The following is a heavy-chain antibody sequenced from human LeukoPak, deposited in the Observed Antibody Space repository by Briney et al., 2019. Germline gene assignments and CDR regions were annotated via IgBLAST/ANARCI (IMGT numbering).Heavy chain of an antibody. J-gene: IGHJ4*02. D-gene: IGHD3-9*01. CDR2: IYYSGST. CDR1: GFSLSTSGMR. V-gene: IGHV4-61*08. Sequence: SGPALVKPTQTLTLTCTFSGFSLSTSGMRVSWIRQPPGKGLEWIGYIYYSGSTNYNPSLKSRVTISVDTSKNQFSLKLSSVTAADTAVYYCARALLTGSFDYWGQGTLVTVSS. CDR3: ARALLTGSFDY.